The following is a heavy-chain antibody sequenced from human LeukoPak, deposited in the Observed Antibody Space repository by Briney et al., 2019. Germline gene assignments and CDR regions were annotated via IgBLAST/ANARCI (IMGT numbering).Heavy chain of an antibody. D-gene: IGHD6-13*01. J-gene: IGHJ6*03. V-gene: IGHV4-30-4*08. CDR3: ARAGAAAGTLYYYYYMDV. Sequence: SQTLSLTCTVSGGSISSGDYYWSWIRQPPWKGLEWIGYIYYSGSTYYNPSLKSRVTISVDTSKNQFSLKLSSVTAADTAVYYCARAGAAAGTLYYYYYMDVWGKGTTVTVSS. CDR2: IYYSGST. CDR1: GGSISSGDYY.